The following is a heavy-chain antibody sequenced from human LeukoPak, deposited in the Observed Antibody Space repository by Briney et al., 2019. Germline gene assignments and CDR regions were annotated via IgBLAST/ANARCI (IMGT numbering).Heavy chain of an antibody. J-gene: IGHJ3*02. V-gene: IGHV4-31*03. CDR3: ARDRGCSSTSCYTDAFDI. CDR2: IYYSGST. D-gene: IGHD2-2*02. CDR1: GGSISSGGYY. Sequence: SETLSLTCTVSGGSISSGGYYWGWIRQHPGKGLEWIGYIYYSGSTYYNPSLKRRVTISVDTSKNQFSLKLSSVTAADTAVYYCARDRGCSSTSCYTDAFDIWGQGTVVTVSS.